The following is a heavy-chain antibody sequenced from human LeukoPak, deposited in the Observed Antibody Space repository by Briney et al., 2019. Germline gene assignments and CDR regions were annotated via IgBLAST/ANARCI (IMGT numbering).Heavy chain of an antibody. CDR2: IYFSGST. Sequence: SETLSLTCPVSGSSINSYYWNWIRQSPGKGLEWIGHIYFSGSTNYNPSLKSRVIISVDMSKNRFSLRLSSVTAADTAVYYCARAGYSSGYVGGFDYWGQGALVTVSS. CDR1: GSSINSYY. D-gene: IGHD5-18*01. V-gene: IGHV4-59*01. CDR3: ARAGYSSGYVGGFDY. J-gene: IGHJ4*02.